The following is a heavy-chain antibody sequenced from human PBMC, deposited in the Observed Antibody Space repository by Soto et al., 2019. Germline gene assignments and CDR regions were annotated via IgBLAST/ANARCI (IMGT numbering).Heavy chain of an antibody. Sequence: QVQLVQSGAEVQKPGSSLRVSCEASGGTLSSYTFNWVRQAPGQGLEWMGRIIPVLNITNYAQNFKGRVTIIADKSTSTVYRELSSLRSDDSAIYYCARGVWVTDGGMNYYYYYMEVWGKGSTVTVSS. CDR3: ARGVWVTDGGMNYYYYYMEV. CDR1: GGTLSSYT. D-gene: IGHD2-21*02. V-gene: IGHV1-69*02. J-gene: IGHJ6*03. CDR2: IIPVLNIT.